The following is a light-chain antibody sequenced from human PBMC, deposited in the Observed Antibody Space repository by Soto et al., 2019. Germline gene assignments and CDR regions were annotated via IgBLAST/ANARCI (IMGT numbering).Light chain of an antibody. CDR3: QQSYSTPRT. V-gene: IGKV1-39*01. CDR1: QSISSY. Sequence: DIQMTQSPSSLSASVGDRVTITCRASQSISSYLHWYQQKPRKAPKLLIYAASSLQSGIPSRFSGSGSGTDFTLTISSLQPEDFATYYSQQSYSTPRTFGQGTKVEIK. J-gene: IGKJ1*01. CDR2: AAS.